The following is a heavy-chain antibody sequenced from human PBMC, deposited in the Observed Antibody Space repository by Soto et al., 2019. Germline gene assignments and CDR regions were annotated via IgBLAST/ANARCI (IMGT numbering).Heavy chain of an antibody. Sequence: QVQLVESGGGVVQPGKSLRLSCAASGFIFSNYGMHWVRQAPGKGLEWVALISFDGKNRNYADSVKGRFTIYRDNPKNTLYLEMNSLRPEDTAFYYCAKRGGVVGGSEHPFFEYWGQGTLDTVSS. D-gene: IGHD2-15*01. CDR3: AKRGGVVGGSEHPFFEY. V-gene: IGHV3-30*18. CDR1: GFIFSNYG. CDR2: ISFDGKNR. J-gene: IGHJ4*02.